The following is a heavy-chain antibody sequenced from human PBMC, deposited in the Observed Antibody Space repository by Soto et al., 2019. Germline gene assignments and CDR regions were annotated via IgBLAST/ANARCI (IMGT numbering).Heavy chain of an antibody. V-gene: IGHV3-53*04. CDR1: GFTVSSNY. J-gene: IGHJ6*02. CDR3: ARGILKDGMDV. CDR2: IYSGGST. D-gene: IGHD1-20*01. Sequence: EVQLVESGGGLVQPGGSLRLSCAASGFTVSSNYMSWVRQAPGKGLEWVSGIYSGGSTYYADSVKGRSTISRHNSKNTLYLQMNSLRAEATAVYYCARGILKDGMDVWGQGSTVTVSS.